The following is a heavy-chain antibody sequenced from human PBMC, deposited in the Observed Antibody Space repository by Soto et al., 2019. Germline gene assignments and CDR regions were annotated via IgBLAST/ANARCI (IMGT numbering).Heavy chain of an antibody. J-gene: IGHJ4*02. CDR2: IWDDGNKK. V-gene: IGHV3-33*01. CDR1: GFTFSNYG. Sequence: QVQLVESGGGVVQPGRSLRLSCAASGFTFSNYGMHWVRQAPGKGLEWVTNIWDDGNKKYYADSVKGRFTVSRDNSKNMLYLQMNSLTADDTAVYFCARDKGAAILQLLYWGQGTLVTVSS. D-gene: IGHD1-1*01. CDR3: ARDKGAAILQLLY.